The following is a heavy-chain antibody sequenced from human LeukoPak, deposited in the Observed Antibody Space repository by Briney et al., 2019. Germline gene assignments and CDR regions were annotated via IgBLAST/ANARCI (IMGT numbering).Heavy chain of an antibody. CDR3: ARGITMMIVAPGY. Sequence: GRSLRLSCAASGFTVNNNYMTWVRQAPGKGLEWVSVLYGNGITYYADSVKGRFTISRDGSKNTLYLQMNSLRAEDTAIYYCARGITMMIVAPGYWGQGTLVTVSS. CDR2: LYGNGIT. J-gene: IGHJ4*02. V-gene: IGHV3-53*01. D-gene: IGHD3-22*01. CDR1: GFTVNNNY.